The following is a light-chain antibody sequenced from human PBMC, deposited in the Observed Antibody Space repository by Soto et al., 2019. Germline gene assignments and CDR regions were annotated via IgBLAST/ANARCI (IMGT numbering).Light chain of an antibody. CDR1: SSDVGGYNY. CDR3: KSYAGSNTYV. CDR2: EVT. Sequence: QSALTQPPSASGSPGQSLTISCTGTSSDVGGYNYVSWYQQRPGKAPKLVIYEVTKRPPGVPDRFSGSKSGSTASLTVSGLQAADEADYFCKSYAGSNTYVFGSGTKLTVL. V-gene: IGLV2-8*01. J-gene: IGLJ1*01.